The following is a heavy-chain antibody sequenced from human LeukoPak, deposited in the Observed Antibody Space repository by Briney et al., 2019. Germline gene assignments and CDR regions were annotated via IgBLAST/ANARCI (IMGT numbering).Heavy chain of an antibody. CDR1: GYSFTSYW. CDR2: IYPGDSDT. D-gene: IGHD6-19*01. Sequence: GESLKISCKGSGYSFTSYWIGWVRQMPGKGLEWMGIIYPGDSDTRYSPSFQDQVTISADKSINTAYLQWSSLKASDTAMYYCARLAVAGAIPNWFDPWGQGTLVTVSS. CDR3: ARLAVAGAIPNWFDP. J-gene: IGHJ5*02. V-gene: IGHV5-51*01.